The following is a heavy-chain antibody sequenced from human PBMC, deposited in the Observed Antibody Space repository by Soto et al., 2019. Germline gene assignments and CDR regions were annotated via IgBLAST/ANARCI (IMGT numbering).Heavy chain of an antibody. CDR1: GGSISIGDDY. CDR2: IFNSENT. J-gene: IGHJ3*01. Sequence: SETLSLTCTVSGGSISIGDDYRTWIHQPPWKGLEWIGFIFNSENTYYNPSLKSRITLSIDTSKNQFSLHLNSVTAADTAVYSCAGEPKGGPAAGAFDLWGQGTMVTVS. D-gene: IGHD6-25*01. CDR3: AGEPKGGPAAGAFDL. V-gene: IGHV4-30-4*01.